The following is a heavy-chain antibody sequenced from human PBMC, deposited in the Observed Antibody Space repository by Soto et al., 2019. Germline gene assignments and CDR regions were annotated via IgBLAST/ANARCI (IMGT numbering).Heavy chain of an antibody. J-gene: IGHJ4*02. CDR3: TTANFDFWSGYYLDY. D-gene: IGHD3-3*01. CDR1: VFTFSNAW. Sequence: GTLRLSCPASVFTFSNAWMSWVREAPGKGLEWVGRIKSKTDGGTTDYAARVKGRFTISRDDSKNTLYLQMNSLKTEDTAVYYCTTANFDFWSGYYLDYWGQGTLVTVSS. CDR2: IKSKTDGGTT. V-gene: IGHV3-15*01.